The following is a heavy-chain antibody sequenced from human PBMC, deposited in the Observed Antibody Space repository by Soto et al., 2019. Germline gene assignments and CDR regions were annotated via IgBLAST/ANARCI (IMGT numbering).Heavy chain of an antibody. J-gene: IGHJ4*02. CDR3: ATNYGGNSNFAY. CDR2: ISSSSSYI. CDR1: GFTFSSYS. V-gene: IGHV3-21*01. Sequence: GGSLRLSCAASGFTFSSYSMNWVRQAPGKGLEWVSSISSSSSYIYYADSVKGRFTISRDNAKNSLYLQMNSLRAEDTAVYYCATNYGGNSNFAYWGQGTLVTVSS. D-gene: IGHD4-17*01.